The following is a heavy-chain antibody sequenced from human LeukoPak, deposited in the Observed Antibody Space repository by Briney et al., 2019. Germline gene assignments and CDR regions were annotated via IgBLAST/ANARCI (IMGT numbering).Heavy chain of an antibody. J-gene: IGHJ3*02. Sequence: SQTLSLTCTVSGGSISSGSYYWSWIRQPAGKGLEWIGRIYTSGSTNYNPSLKSRDTISVDTSKNQFSLKLSSVTAADTSVYYCARDESDGYKLGAYAFDIWGQGTMVTVSS. D-gene: IGHD5-24*01. V-gene: IGHV4-61*02. CDR1: GGSISSGSYY. CDR3: ARDESDGYKLGAYAFDI. CDR2: IYTSGST.